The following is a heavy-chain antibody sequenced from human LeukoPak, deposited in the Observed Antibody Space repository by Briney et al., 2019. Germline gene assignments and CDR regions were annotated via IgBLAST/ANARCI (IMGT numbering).Heavy chain of an antibody. CDR3: ARGSAGYCRGGSCYSAY. J-gene: IGHJ4*02. D-gene: IGHD2-15*01. V-gene: IGHV3-11*01. CDR2: IISSGSYI. CDR1: GFTFSDYY. Sequence: GGSLRLSCAASGFTFSDYYMNWIRQAPGKGLEWVSYIISSGSYIYYADSVKGRFTISRDNAKNSLYLQMNSLRAEDTAVYYCARGSAGYCRGGSCYSAYWGQGTLVTVSS.